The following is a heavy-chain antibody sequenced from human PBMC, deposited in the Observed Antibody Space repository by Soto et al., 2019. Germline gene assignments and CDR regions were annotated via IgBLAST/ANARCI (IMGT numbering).Heavy chain of an antibody. V-gene: IGHV1-18*01. CDR2: ISAHNGNT. D-gene: IGHD1-1*01. Sequence: QVHLVQSGAEVKKPGASVKVSCKGSGYAFTTYGITWVRQAPGQGLEWMGWISAHNGNTNYAQKLQGRVTVTRDTSTSAAYMEMRSLRSDGTAVYYCARGRYGDYWGQGALVTVS. CDR1: GYAFTTYG. CDR3: ARGRYGDY. J-gene: IGHJ4*02.